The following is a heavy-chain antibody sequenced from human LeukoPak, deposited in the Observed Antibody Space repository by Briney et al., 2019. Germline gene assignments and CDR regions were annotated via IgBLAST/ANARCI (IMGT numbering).Heavy chain of an antibody. CDR1: GFTFGSYA. D-gene: IGHD3-3*01. J-gene: IGHJ4*02. CDR2: ISGSGGST. Sequence: GGSLRLSCAASGFTFGSYAMSWVRQAPGKGLEWVSAISGSGGSTYYADSVKGRFTISRDNSKNTLYLQMNSLRAEDTAVYYCAKSDFWSGYEYYFDYWGQGTLVTVSS. CDR3: AKSDFWSGYEYYFDY. V-gene: IGHV3-23*01.